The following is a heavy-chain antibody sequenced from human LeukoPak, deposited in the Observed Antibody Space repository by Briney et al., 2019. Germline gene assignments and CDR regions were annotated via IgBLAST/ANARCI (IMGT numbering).Heavy chain of an antibody. V-gene: IGHV3-30*02. CDR2: IRCDGSNK. CDR3: ANGRTWYDILTGYHRPFDY. J-gene: IGHJ4*02. Sequence: GGSLRLSCAASGFTFSSYGMHWVRQAPGKGLEWVAFIRCDGSNKYYADSVKGRFTISRDNSKNTLYLQMNSLRAEDTAVYYCANGRTWYDILTGYHRPFDYWGQGALVTVSS. D-gene: IGHD3-9*01. CDR1: GFTFSSYG.